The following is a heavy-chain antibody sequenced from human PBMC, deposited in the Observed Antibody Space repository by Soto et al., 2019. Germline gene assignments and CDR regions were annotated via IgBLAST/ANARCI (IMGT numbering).Heavy chain of an antibody. CDR1: GFTFSNAW. CDR3: TTEGDILTGYYLFDY. CDR2: IKSKTDGGTT. D-gene: IGHD3-9*01. J-gene: IGHJ4*02. V-gene: IGHV3-15*01. Sequence: GGSLRLSCAASGFTFSNAWMSWVRQAPGNGLEWVGRIKSKTDGGTTDYAAPVKGRFTISRDDSKNTLYLQMNSLKTEDTAVYYCTTEGDILTGYYLFDYWGQGTLVTVSS.